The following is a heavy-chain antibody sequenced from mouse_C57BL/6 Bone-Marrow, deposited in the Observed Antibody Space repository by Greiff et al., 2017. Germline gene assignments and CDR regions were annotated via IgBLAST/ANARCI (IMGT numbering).Heavy chain of an antibody. CDR3: TRDPPLYGNYEKGAMDY. Sequence: EVMLVESGEGLVKPGGSLKLSCAASGFTFSSYAMSWVRQTPEKRLEWVAYISSGGDYIYYADTVKGRFTISRDNARNTLYLQMSSLKSEDTAMYYCTRDPPLYGNYEKGAMDYWGQGTSVTVSS. J-gene: IGHJ4*01. D-gene: IGHD2-1*01. CDR2: ISSGGDYI. CDR1: GFTFSSYA. V-gene: IGHV5-9-1*02.